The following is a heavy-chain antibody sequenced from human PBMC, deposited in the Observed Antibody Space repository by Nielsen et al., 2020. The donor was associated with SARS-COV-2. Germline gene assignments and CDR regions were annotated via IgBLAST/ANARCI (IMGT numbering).Heavy chain of an antibody. CDR2: TYYRSKWYN. CDR3: ARARGAYGDYYYYYYTDV. D-gene: IGHD4-17*01. CDR1: GDSVSSSSAA. J-gene: IGHJ6*03. V-gene: IGHV6-1*01. Sequence: SETLSLTCAISGDSVSSSSAAWNWIRQSPSRGLEWLGRTYYRSKWYNDYAVSVKSRITINPDTSKNQFSLQLNSVTPEDTAVYYCARARGAYGDYYYYYYTDVWGKGTMVTVSS.